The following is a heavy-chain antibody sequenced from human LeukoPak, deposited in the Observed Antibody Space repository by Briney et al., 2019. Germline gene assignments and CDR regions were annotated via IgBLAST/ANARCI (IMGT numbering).Heavy chain of an antibody. CDR3: ARAFFPSTSWPHYYYYYMDV. J-gene: IGHJ6*03. CDR2: INTDGSST. CDR1: GFTFSSYW. V-gene: IGHV3-74*01. D-gene: IGHD2-2*01. Sequence: GGSLRLSCAASGFTFSSYWMHWVRQAPGKGLVWVSRINTDGSSTSYADSVKGRFTISRDNAKNTLYLQMNSLRAEDTAVYYCARAFFPSTSWPHYYYYYMDVWGKGTTVTVSS.